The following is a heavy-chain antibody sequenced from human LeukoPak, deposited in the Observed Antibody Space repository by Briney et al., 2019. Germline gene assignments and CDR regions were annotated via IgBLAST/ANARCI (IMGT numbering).Heavy chain of an antibody. V-gene: IGHV1-2*02. CDR2: INPNSGGT. CDR1: GYTFTGYY. D-gene: IGHD3-10*01. CDR3: ARTLFGASGYYYYGMDV. J-gene: IGHJ6*02. Sequence: ASVKVSCKASGYTFTGYYMHWVRQAPGQGLEWMGWINPNSGGTNYAQKFQGRVTMTRDTSISTAYMELSRLRSDDTAVYYCARTLFGASGYYYYGMDVWGQGTTVTVSS.